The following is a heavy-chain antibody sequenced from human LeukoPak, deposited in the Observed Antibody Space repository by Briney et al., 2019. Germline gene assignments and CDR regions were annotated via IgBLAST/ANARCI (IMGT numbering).Heavy chain of an antibody. CDR1: GGSIGSSSYY. CDR2: IYYSGST. CDR3: ARVLRGGGGFDY. J-gene: IGHJ4*02. Sequence: SESLSLTCTVSGGSIGSSSYYWGWIRQPPGKGLEWIGSIYYSGSTYYNPSLKSRVTISVDTSKNQFSLKLSSVTAADTAVYYCARVLRGGGGFDYWGQGTLVTVSS. D-gene: IGHD3-16*01. V-gene: IGHV4-39*07.